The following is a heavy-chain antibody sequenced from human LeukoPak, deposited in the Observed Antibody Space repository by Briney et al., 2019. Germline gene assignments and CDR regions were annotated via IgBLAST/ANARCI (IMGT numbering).Heavy chain of an antibody. CDR3: AGEVDYYDSSGSLFDY. CDR2: ISAYNGNT. V-gene: IGHV1-18*01. D-gene: IGHD3-22*01. CDR1: GYTFTSYG. Sequence: ASVKVSCKASGYTFTSYGISWVRQAPGQRLEWMGWISAYNGNTNYAQKLQGRVTMTTDTSTSTAYMELRSLRSDDTAVYYCAGEVDYYDSSGSLFDYWGQGTLVTVSS. J-gene: IGHJ4*02.